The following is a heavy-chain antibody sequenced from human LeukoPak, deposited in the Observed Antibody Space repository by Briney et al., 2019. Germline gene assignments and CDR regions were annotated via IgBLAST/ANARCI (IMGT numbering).Heavy chain of an antibody. CDR2: IYYSGST. CDR3: ARQDDYYDSSGYYYFDY. D-gene: IGHD3-22*01. Sequence: SETLSLTCTVSGGSISSYYWSWIRQPPGKGLEWIGYIYYSGSTNYNPSLKSRVTISVDTSKNQFSLKLSSVTAADTAVYYCARQDDYYDSSGYYYFDYWGQGTLVTVSS. V-gene: IGHV4-59*08. CDR1: GGSISSYY. J-gene: IGHJ4*02.